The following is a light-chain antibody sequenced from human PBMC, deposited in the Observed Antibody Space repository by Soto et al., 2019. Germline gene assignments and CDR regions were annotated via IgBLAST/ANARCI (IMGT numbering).Light chain of an antibody. Sequence: QSVLTQPPSASGTPGQSVTISCSGSVSNIGSNAVNWYQQLPGTAPKLLIYSNNQRPSGVPDRFSGSKSGTSASLAISGLQSGDEADYYCAAWDDSLNGVVFGGGTKLTVL. V-gene: IGLV1-44*01. CDR1: VSNIGSNA. J-gene: IGLJ2*01. CDR2: SNN. CDR3: AAWDDSLNGVV.